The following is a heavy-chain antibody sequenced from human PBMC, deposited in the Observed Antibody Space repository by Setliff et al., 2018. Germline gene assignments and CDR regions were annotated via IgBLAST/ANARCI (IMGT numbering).Heavy chain of an antibody. J-gene: IGHJ6*02. CDR1: GFAFSNYG. D-gene: IGHD3-9*01. V-gene: IGHV3-74*01. CDR2: INSDGSTT. CDR3: AKHGAYNDFLTGYNFYYDMDV. Sequence: GGSLRLSCLASGFAFSNYGMNWVRQAPGRGLVWVSRINSDGSTTNYADSVKGRFTISRDNAKNTLYLQMNSLRAEDTAVYYCAKHGAYNDFLTGYNFYYDMDVWGQGTTVTVSS.